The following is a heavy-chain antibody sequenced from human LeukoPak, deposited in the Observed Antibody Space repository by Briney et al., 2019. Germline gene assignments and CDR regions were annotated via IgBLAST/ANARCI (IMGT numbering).Heavy chain of an antibody. CDR3: ARETGSGYVGDVDY. CDR2: MNPNSGNT. D-gene: IGHD5-12*01. CDR1: GYTFTSYD. Sequence: GASVKVSCKASGYTFTSYDINWVRQATGQGLEWMGWMNPNSGNTGYAQKFQGRVTMTRNTSISTAHMELSSLRSEDTAVYYCARETGSGYVGDVDYWGQGTLVTVSS. V-gene: IGHV1-8*01. J-gene: IGHJ4*02.